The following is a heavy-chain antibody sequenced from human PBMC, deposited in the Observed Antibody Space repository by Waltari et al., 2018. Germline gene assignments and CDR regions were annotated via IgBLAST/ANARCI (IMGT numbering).Heavy chain of an antibody. CDR3: ARLGAIFGVVIIRSGMDV. CDR1: GYTFPSYD. Sequence: QVQLVQSGAEVKKPGASVKVSCKASGYTFPSYDINWVRQAPGQGLEWMGWMNPNRGKTGYAQKFQGRVTMTRNTSISTAYMELSSLRSEDTAVYYWARLGAIFGVVIIRSGMDVWGQGTTVTVSS. D-gene: IGHD3-3*01. J-gene: IGHJ6*02. CDR2: MNPNRGKT. V-gene: IGHV1-8*01.